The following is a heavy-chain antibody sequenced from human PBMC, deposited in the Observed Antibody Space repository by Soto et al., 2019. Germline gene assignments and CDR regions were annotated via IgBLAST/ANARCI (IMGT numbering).Heavy chain of an antibody. V-gene: IGHV3-33*01. CDR3: AQGGSSWLRDYYYYGMDV. CDR2: IWYDGSNK. Sequence: QVQLVESGGGVVQPGRSLRLSCAASGFTFSSYGMHWVRQAPGKGLEWVAVIWYDGSNKYYADSVKGRFTISRDNSKNTLYLQMNSLRDEDTAVYYCAQGGSSWLRDYYYYGMDVWGQGTTVTVSS. D-gene: IGHD6-13*01. CDR1: GFTFSSYG. J-gene: IGHJ6*02.